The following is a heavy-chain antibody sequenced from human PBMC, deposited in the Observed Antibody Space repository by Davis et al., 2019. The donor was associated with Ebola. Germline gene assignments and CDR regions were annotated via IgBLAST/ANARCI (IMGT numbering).Heavy chain of an antibody. J-gene: IGHJ4*02. CDR3: ARRYYYDSSGPLFY. V-gene: IGHV1-2*06. CDR1: GYTFTGYY. D-gene: IGHD3-22*01. Sequence: ASVKVSCKASGYTFTGYYMHWVRQAPGQGLEWMGRINPNSGGTNYAQKFQGRVTMTRDTSISTAYMELSRLRSDDTAVYYCARRYYYDSSGPLFYWGQGTLVTVSS. CDR2: INPNSGGT.